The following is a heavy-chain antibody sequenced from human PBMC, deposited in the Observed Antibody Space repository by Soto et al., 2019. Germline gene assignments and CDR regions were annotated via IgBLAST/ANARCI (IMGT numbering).Heavy chain of an antibody. Sequence: SETLSLTCTVSGDSISSYYWSWIRQPPGKELEGIGYIYYSGSTNYNPSLKSRVTISADTSKNQFSLKLSSVTAADTAVYYCARGAIAAQAFDSWGQGTLVTVSS. J-gene: IGHJ4*02. CDR3: ARGAIAAQAFDS. D-gene: IGHD6-13*01. CDR1: GDSISSYY. CDR2: IYYSGST. V-gene: IGHV4-59*13.